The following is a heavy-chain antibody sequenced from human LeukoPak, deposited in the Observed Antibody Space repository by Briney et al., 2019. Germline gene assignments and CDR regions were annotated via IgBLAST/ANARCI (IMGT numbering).Heavy chain of an antibody. CDR1: GYILTTYW. J-gene: IGHJ2*01. CDR3: ARHDKGSYWYFDL. V-gene: IGHV5-10-1*01. Sequence: GESLMISCEASGYILTTYWISWVRQMPGKGLEWMGRIDPGDSYTNYSPSFQGRVTISADKSISTADLQWSSLKASDTAMYYCARHDKGSYWYFDLWGRGTLVTVSS. D-gene: IGHD2-15*01. CDR2: IDPGDSYT.